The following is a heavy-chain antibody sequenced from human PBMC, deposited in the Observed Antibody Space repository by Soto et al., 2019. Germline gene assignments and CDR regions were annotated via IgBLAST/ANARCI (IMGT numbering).Heavy chain of an antibody. V-gene: IGHV3-7*01. CDR2: IKFNGIET. D-gene: IGHD3-10*01. CDR3: ARDSGYGSVDSGNHYFDY. CDR1: GFPFRYFW. J-gene: IGHJ4*02. Sequence: GGSLRLSCVVSGFPFRYFWMSLVRQSPGGGLEWVARIKFNGIETQYADSVKGRFTISRDNADNSVYLQMNSLRGEDTAMYYCARDSGYGSVDSGNHYFDYGGQGTLVAVSS.